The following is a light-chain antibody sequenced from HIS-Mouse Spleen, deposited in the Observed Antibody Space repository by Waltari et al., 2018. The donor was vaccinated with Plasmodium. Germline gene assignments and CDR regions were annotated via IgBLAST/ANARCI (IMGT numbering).Light chain of an antibody. CDR1: ALPKQH. Sequence: SYELTQPPSVSVSPGQTARITCSGDALPKQHAYWYQQKPGQAPVLVIYKDSERPSGFPERFTGSSSGTTVTLTISGVQAEDEADYYCQSADSSGTPNWVFGGGTKLTVL. CDR3: QSADSSGTPNWV. J-gene: IGLJ3*02. V-gene: IGLV3-25*03. CDR2: KDS.